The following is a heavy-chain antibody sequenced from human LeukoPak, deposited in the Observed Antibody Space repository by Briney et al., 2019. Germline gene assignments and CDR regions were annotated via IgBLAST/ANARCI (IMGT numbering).Heavy chain of an antibody. D-gene: IGHD3-10*01. V-gene: IGHV4-39*01. J-gene: IGHJ4*02. Sequence: SETLSLTCTVSGGSISSSSYYWGWIRQPPGKGLEWIGSIYYSGSTYYNPSLKSRVTISVDTSKNQFSLKLSTVTAADTAVCYCASVRWDYDYWGQGTLVTVSS. CDR1: GGSISSSSYY. CDR2: IYYSGST. CDR3: ASVRWDYDY.